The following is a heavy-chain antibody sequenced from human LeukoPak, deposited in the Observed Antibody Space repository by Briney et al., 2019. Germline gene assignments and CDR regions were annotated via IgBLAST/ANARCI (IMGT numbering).Heavy chain of an antibody. J-gene: IGHJ4*02. CDR3: AHRPYDSSGYYSN. Sequence: GGSLRLSCAASGFTFSDHFMSWIRQAPGKGLEWISYITISGKNKHYADSVKGRFTISRDNAKNSVYLQMNSLRVEDTAVYYCAHRPYDSSGYYSNWGQGTLVTVSS. D-gene: IGHD3-22*01. V-gene: IGHV3-11*01. CDR2: ITISGKNK. CDR1: GFTFSDHF.